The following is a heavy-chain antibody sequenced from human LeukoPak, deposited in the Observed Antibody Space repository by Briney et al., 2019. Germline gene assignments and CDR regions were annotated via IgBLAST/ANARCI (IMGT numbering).Heavy chain of an antibody. Sequence: GSLRLSCAASGFTFSNSWMSWVRQAPGKGLEWVASIKKTGSETYYVDSVKGRFTITRDNARNSLFLQMNSLRAEDTAVYYCAREDGYCSGGNCYSYFDSWGQGTLVTVSS. D-gene: IGHD2-15*01. CDR2: IKKTGSET. CDR3: AREDGYCSGGNCYSYFDS. V-gene: IGHV3-7*01. CDR1: GFTFSNSW. J-gene: IGHJ4*02.